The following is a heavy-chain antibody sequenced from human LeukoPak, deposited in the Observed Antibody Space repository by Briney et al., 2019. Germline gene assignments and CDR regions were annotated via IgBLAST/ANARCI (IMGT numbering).Heavy chain of an antibody. J-gene: IGHJ5*02. CDR1: GDSISNSRYY. CDR2: IYYTGGT. V-gene: IGHV4-39*01. CDR3: ARRGFGDIVVVVAAPSWFDP. Sequence: PSETLSLTCTVSGDSISNSRYYWGWIRQPPGKGLEWIGNIYYTGGTYYNPSLKSRVTMSVDTSKNQFSLELSSVTAADTAVYYCARRGFGDIVVVVAAPSWFDPWGQGILVTVSS. D-gene: IGHD2-15*01.